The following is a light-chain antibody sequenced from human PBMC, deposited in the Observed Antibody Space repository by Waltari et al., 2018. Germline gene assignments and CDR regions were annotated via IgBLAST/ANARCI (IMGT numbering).Light chain of an antibody. CDR2: YAS. J-gene: IGKJ1*01. CDR3: QKYNDWPWT. CDR1: QSVGST. Sequence: ETVMMQSPATLSLSPGERATLSCRASQSVGSTLAWYQQKPGQAPRLLIYYASSRATGMPDRFSGSGSGTEFTLTISSLDPEDVGVYYCQKYNDWPWTFGQGTKVEIK. V-gene: IGKV3D-15*01.